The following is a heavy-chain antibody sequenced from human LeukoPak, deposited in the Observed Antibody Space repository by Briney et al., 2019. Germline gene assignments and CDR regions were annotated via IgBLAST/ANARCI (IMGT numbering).Heavy chain of an antibody. CDR3: ARGDSSRLTSQYFQH. V-gene: IGHV3-7*01. CDR1: GVTFSSYW. D-gene: IGHD6-13*01. CDR2: IKQDGSEE. Sequence: SGGSLRLSCAASGVTFSSYWMSWVRQAPGKGLERVANIKQDGSEEYYVDSVKGRFTISRDNAKNSQYLQMNGLRVENTAVYYCARGDSSRLTSQYFQHWGQGTLVIVSS. J-gene: IGHJ1*01.